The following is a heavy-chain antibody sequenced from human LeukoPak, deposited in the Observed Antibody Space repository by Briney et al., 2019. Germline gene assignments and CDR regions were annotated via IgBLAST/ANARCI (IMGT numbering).Heavy chain of an antibody. Sequence: SETLSLTCTVSGHSISSGYYWGWIRQPPGKGLEWIGRIYHSGSTYYNPSLKSRVTISVDTSKNQFSLKMSSVTAAATAAYYCARAPESSGYPYYFDYWGQGTLVTVPS. CDR3: ARAPESSGYPYYFDY. J-gene: IGHJ4*02. CDR1: GHSISSGYY. D-gene: IGHD3-22*01. V-gene: IGHV4-38-2*02. CDR2: IYHSGST.